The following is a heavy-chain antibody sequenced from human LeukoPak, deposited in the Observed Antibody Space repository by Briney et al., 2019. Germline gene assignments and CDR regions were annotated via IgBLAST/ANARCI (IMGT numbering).Heavy chain of an antibody. D-gene: IGHD3-3*01. J-gene: IGHJ4*02. CDR2: MYSGST. CDR3: ARDLDPIDY. V-gene: IGHV4-4*07. CDR1: GGSITTYY. Sequence: PSETLSLTCTVSGGSITTYYWSWIRQPAGKGLEWIGRMYSGSTNYSPSLKSRVTMSVDTSKNQFYLKLTSVTAADTAVYYCARDLDPIDYWGQGTLVTVSS.